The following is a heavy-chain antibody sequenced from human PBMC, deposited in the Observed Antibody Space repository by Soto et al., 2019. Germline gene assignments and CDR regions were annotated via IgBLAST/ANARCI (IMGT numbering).Heavy chain of an antibody. V-gene: IGHV3-23*01. D-gene: IGHD3-10*01. CDR3: AKEGALGLYYFDY. Sequence: SCKASGYTFTSYGISWVRQAPGKGLEWVSTISAGGSSTYYADSVKGRFTISRDNSKNTLYLQMDSLRPEDTAVYYCAKEGALGLYYFDYWGQGTLVTVSS. J-gene: IGHJ4*02. CDR2: ISAGGSST. CDR1: GYTFTSYG.